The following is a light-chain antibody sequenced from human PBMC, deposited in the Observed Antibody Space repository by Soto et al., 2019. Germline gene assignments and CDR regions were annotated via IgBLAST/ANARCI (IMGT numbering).Light chain of an antibody. CDR1: QTSLSNSNYKNY. Sequence: DIVLTQSPDSLAVSLGERATINCKSSQTSLSNSNYKNYLAWYQQRPGQPPKLLIYWTSTRESGVPDRFSGSGSGTDFTLTISSLQAEDVAVYYCQQYFNAPSFTFGPGTRVDIK. CDR3: QQYFNAPSFT. J-gene: IGKJ3*01. V-gene: IGKV4-1*01. CDR2: WTS.